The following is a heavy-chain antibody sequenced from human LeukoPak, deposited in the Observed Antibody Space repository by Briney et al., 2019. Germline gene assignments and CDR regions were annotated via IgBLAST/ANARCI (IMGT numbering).Heavy chain of an antibody. Sequence: ASETLSLTCTVSGGSISTYYWSWIRQPPGKGLEWIEYVYYTGSTNYNPSLKSRVTISIDTSKIQFSLKLSSVTAADTAVYYCARAPSYCSTSSCYVMAFDPWGQGILVTVSS. D-gene: IGHD2-2*01. J-gene: IGHJ5*02. CDR1: GGSISTYY. V-gene: IGHV4-59*01. CDR3: ARAPSYCSTSSCYVMAFDP. CDR2: VYYTGST.